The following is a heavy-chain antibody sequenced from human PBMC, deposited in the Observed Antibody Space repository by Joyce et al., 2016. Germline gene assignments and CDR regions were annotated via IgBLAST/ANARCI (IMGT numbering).Heavy chain of an antibody. Sequence: QVTLRESGPALVKPTQTLALTCIFSGFSLTSSRMCVSWIRQPPGKALEWLAFIDGGGGEFYRTSLKSRLTISKDTSKNQVVLKMTNIEPVDTATYYCARTSSSGWFEDWGQGTLVTVSA. V-gene: IGHV2-70*01. CDR3: ARTSSSGWFED. J-gene: IGHJ4*02. CDR1: GFSLTSSRMC. CDR2: IDGGGGE. D-gene: IGHD6-19*01.